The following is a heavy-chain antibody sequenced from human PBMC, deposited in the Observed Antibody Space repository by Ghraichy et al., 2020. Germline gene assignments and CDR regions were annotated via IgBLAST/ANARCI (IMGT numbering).Heavy chain of an antibody. Sequence: SETLSLTCAVYGGSFSDYYCRWIRQPPGQGLEWIGQIYHSGSTNYNPSLKSRVTISVDTSKNQFSLKLGSVTAADTAVYYCARVLVPSVSRYFDLWGRGTLVTVSS. J-gene: IGHJ2*01. CDR2: IYHSGST. CDR3: ARVLVPSVSRYFDL. CDR1: GGSFSDYY. D-gene: IGHD2-2*01. V-gene: IGHV4-34*01.